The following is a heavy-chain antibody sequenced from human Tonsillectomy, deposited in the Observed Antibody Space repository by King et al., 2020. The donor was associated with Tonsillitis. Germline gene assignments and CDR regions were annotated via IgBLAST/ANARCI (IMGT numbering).Heavy chain of an antibody. J-gene: IGHJ4*02. V-gene: IGHV3-23*01. D-gene: IGHD6-19*01. CDR2: ISDSGAST. Sequence: WVRQAPGKGLEWVSAISDSGASTYYADSVKRRFPISRDNSKDTMYLHMNTMRAEDTAVDYCAKRRAVADLFYYWGKGYLVTVSS. CDR3: AKRRAVADLFYY.